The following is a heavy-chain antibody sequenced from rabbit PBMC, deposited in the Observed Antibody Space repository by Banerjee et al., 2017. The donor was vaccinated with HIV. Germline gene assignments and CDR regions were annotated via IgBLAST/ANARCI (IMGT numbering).Heavy chain of an antibody. V-gene: IGHV1S40*01. CDR3: AGNNRL. CDR2: IDGGSSDNT. CDR1: GFSFSSGYF. Sequence: QSLEESGGDLVKPEGSLTLTCTVSGFSFSSGYFMCWVRQAPGKGLEWIACIDGGSSDNTYSASRAKGRFTISKTSSTTVTLQMTSLTVADTATYFCAGNNRLWGPGTLVTVS. J-gene: IGHJ4*01.